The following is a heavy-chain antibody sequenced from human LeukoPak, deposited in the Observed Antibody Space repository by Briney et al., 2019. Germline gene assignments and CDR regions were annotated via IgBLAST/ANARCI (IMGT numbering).Heavy chain of an antibody. CDR3: TAEYDSSGYYPWFFDL. CDR1: GFTFSSYE. V-gene: IGHV3-30*04. Sequence: GGSLRLSCAASGFTFSSYEMNWVRQAPGKGLEWVAVISHDGTDKDYSDSVKGRLTISRDNPEKTLHLQMNSLKTEDTAVYYCTAEYDSSGYYPWFFDLWGRGTLVTASS. D-gene: IGHD3-22*01. CDR2: ISHDGTDK. J-gene: IGHJ2*01.